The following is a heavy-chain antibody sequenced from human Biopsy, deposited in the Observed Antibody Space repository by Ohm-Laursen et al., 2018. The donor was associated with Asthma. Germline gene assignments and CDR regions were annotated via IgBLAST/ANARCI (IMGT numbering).Heavy chain of an antibody. D-gene: IGHD2-15*01. CDR3: ARVPTTLRYFDL. CDR1: GGSVSSGSYY. J-gene: IGHJ2*01. Sequence: PSDTLSLTCSVSGGSVSSGSYYWSWIRQPPGKGLAWVSYISYSGSTDYNPSLKSRLTISMDTSKNQFSLTLSSVTAADTAVYYCARVPTTLRYFDLWGRGTLVTVSS. CDR2: ISYSGST. V-gene: IGHV4-61*01.